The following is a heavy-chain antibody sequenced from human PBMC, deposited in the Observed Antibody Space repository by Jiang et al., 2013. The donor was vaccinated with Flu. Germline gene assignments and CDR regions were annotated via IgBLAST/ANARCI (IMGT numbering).Heavy chain of an antibody. Sequence: QLLESGGGLVQPGGSLRLSCAASGFTFSSYAMSWVRQAPGKGLEWVSAISGSGGSTYYADSVKGRFTISRDNSKNTLYLQMNSLRAEDTAVYYCAKGGEVYDSSGYYSDAFDIWGQGTMVTVSS. V-gene: IGHV3-23*01. CDR1: GFTFSSYA. CDR3: AKGGEVYDSSGYYSDAFDI. J-gene: IGHJ3*02. D-gene: IGHD3-22*01. CDR2: ISGSGGST.